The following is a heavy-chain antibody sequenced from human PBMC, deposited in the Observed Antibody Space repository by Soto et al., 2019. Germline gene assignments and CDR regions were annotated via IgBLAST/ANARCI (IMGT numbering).Heavy chain of an antibody. V-gene: IGHV3-23*01. J-gene: IGHJ4*02. Sequence: DVKLLESGGGLVQPGGSLRLSCAASGFTFSSYAMSWVRQAPGKGLEWVTAISGSGGSTYYADSVKGRFTISRDNSKNTLYLQMNSLRAEDTAVYYCAKADDIVVVVAATNDFDYWGQGTLVTVSS. CDR2: ISGSGGST. CDR3: AKADDIVVVVAATNDFDY. D-gene: IGHD2-15*01. CDR1: GFTFSSYA.